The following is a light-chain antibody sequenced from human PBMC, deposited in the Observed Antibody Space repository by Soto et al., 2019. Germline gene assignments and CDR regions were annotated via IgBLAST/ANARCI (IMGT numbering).Light chain of an antibody. CDR3: QAYDYSLTASV. V-gene: IGLV1-40*01. Sequence: QSVLAQPPSVSGAPGQRVTLSCTGNSSNLGAGYDVHWYQQLPSAAPKLVIFGNRNRPSGVPERFSGSKSGTSASLAITGLQAEDEADYYCQAYDYSLTASVFGGGTQLTVX. CDR2: GNR. CDR1: SSNLGAGYD. J-gene: IGLJ3*02.